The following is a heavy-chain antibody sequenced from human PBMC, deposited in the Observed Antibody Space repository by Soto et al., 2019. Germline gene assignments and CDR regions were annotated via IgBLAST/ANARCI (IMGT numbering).Heavy chain of an antibody. V-gene: IGHV1-18*04. J-gene: IGHJ6*02. CDR3: ARVSSSIVVVPDYGMDV. Sequence: QVQLVQSGVEVKKPGASVKVSCKASGYTFISHGISWVRQGPGQGLERMGWISGKNGNTNYAQKLQGRVTLTTDTSTSTAYMELRSLRSDDTAVYYYARVSSSIVVVPDYGMDVWGQGTTVTVSS. CDR2: ISGKNGNT. D-gene: IGHD2-15*01. CDR1: GYTFISHG.